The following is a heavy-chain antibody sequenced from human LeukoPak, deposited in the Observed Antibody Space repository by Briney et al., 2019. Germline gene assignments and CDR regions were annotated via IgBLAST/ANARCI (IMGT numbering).Heavy chain of an antibody. CDR1: GFTFSSYA. Sequence: GGSLRLSCAASGFTFSSYAMHWVRQAPGKGLEYVSGISSNGGSTYYANSVKDRFTISRDNSKTTLYLQMGSLRAEDMAVYYCARLTNYYYDSSGYYYSPSYYFDYWGQGTLVTVSS. V-gene: IGHV3-64*01. J-gene: IGHJ4*02. CDR3: ARLTNYYYDSSGYYYSPSYYFDY. D-gene: IGHD3-22*01. CDR2: ISSNGGST.